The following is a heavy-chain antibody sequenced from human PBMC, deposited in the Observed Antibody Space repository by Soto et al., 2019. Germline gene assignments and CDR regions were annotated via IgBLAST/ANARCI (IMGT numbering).Heavy chain of an antibody. CDR3: ARHFVRYYDSSGYLLDY. J-gene: IGHJ4*02. V-gene: IGHV4-39*01. D-gene: IGHD3-22*01. CDR1: GDSISSSDYY. CDR2: ISYGGST. Sequence: KPSETLSLTCTVSGDSISSSDYYWGWIRQPPGKGLEWVGSISYGGSTYSNTSLASRVTISVDTSKNQFSLKLTSVTAADTAVYFCARHFVRYYDSSGYLLDYWGQGTPVTVSS.